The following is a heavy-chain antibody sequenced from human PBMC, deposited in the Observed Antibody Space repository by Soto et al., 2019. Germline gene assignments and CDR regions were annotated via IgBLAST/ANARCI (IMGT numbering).Heavy chain of an antibody. D-gene: IGHD1-26*01. CDR1: GGSFSGYY. J-gene: IGHJ5*02. Sequence: PSETLSLTCAVYGGSFSGYYWSWIRQPPGKGLEWIGEINHSGSTNYNPSLKSRVTISVDTSKNQFSLKLSSVTAADTAVYYCARCSGNYYRWFDPWGQGTPVTVS. V-gene: IGHV4-34*01. CDR3: ARCSGNYYRWFDP. CDR2: INHSGST.